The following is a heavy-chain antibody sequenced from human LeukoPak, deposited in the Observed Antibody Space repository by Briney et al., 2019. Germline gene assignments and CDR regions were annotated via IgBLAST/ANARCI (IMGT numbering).Heavy chain of an antibody. Sequence: ASVKVSCKASGYTFTGYYMHWVRQAPGQGLEWMGWIDPNSGGTNYAQKFQGRVTMTRDTSISTAYMELSRLRSDDTAVYYCARDSKGSGSYYPSYYYYYYMDVWGKGTTVTVSS. CDR1: GYTFTGYY. V-gene: IGHV1-2*02. CDR3: ARDSKGSGSYYPSYYYYYYMDV. J-gene: IGHJ6*03. CDR2: IDPNSGGT. D-gene: IGHD3-10*01.